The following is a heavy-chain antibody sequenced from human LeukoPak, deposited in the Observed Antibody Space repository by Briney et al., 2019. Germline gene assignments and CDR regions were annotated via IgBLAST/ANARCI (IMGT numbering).Heavy chain of an antibody. Sequence: GASVKVSCKASGYTFTSYGISWVRQAPGQGLEWMGWISAYNGNTNYAQKLQGRVTMTTDTSTSTAYMELRSLRSDDTAVYYCARDFGRYCSGGSCYRGATRDSTDYWGQGTLVTVSS. CDR3: ARDFGRYCSGGSCYRGATRDSTDY. V-gene: IGHV1-18*01. CDR1: GYTFTSYG. CDR2: ISAYNGNT. J-gene: IGHJ4*02. D-gene: IGHD2-15*01.